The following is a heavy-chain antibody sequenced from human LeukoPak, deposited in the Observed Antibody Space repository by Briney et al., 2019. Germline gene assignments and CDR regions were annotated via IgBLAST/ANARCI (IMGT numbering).Heavy chain of an antibody. V-gene: IGHV1-69*05. CDR1: GGTFSSYA. CDR3: ARDVVPAAMRGSWYFDY. Sequence: ASVKVSCKASGGTFSSYAISWLRQAPGQGLEWMGRIIPIFGTANYAQKFQGRVTITTDESTSTAYMELSSLRSEDTAVYYCARDVVPAAMRGSWYFDYWGQGTLVTVSS. D-gene: IGHD2-2*01. J-gene: IGHJ4*02. CDR2: IIPIFGTA.